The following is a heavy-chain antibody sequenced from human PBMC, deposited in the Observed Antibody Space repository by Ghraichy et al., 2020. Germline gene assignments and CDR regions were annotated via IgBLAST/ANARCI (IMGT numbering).Heavy chain of an antibody. CDR1: GGSFSGYY. CDR2: INHSGNT. CDR3: AMWGIAVAGYYFDY. V-gene: IGHV4-34*01. Sequence: SETLSLTCAVYGGSFSGYYWSWIRQPPGKGLEWIGEINHSGNTNYNPSLKSRVTISVDTSKNQFSLKLSSVTAADTAVYYCAMWGIAVAGYYFDYWGQGTLVTVSS. J-gene: IGHJ4*02. D-gene: IGHD6-19*01.